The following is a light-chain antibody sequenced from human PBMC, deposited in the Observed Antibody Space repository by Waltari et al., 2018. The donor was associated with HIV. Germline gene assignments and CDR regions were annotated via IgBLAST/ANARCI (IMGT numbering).Light chain of an antibody. V-gene: IGLV1-40*01. J-gene: IGLJ2*01. CDR2: GTI. Sequence: QSMLTQPPSVSGAPGQRVTISCTGSSSTIGADYDVHWYQQIPGTAPKLLISGTINRPSGFPDRFSASKSGTSASLTISGLQAEDEADYFCQSYDISLSASVVFGGGTRLTVL. CDR1: SSTIGADYD. CDR3: QSYDISLSASVV.